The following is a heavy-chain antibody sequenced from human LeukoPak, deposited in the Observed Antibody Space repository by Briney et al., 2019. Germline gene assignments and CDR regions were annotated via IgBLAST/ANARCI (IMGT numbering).Heavy chain of an antibody. J-gene: IGHJ4*03. V-gene: IGHV4-59*01. CDR1: GGSISSYY. CDR3: ARAVAGSGYFDY. Sequence: SETLSLTCTVSGGSISSYYWSWIRQPPGKGLEWIGYIYYRGSTNYNPSLKSRVTISVDTSKNQFSLKLSSVTAADTAVYYCARAVAGSGYFDYWGQGTLVTVSS. CDR2: IYYRGST. D-gene: IGHD6-19*01.